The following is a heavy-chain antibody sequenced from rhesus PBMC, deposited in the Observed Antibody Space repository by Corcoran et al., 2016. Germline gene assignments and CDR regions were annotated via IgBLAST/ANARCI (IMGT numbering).Heavy chain of an antibody. Sequence: QVQLQESGPGLVKPSETLSLTCAVSGGSFSSYWWSWIRQPPGKGLEWSGEINGNSGRPNYNPSLKSRVTISKDASKNQFSLKLSSVTAADTAVYYCARDSQQYLDWLPFDYWGQGVLVTVSS. V-gene: IGHV4-80*01. CDR2: INGNSGRP. D-gene: IGHD3-3*01. J-gene: IGHJ4*01. CDR1: GGSFSSYW. CDR3: ARDSQQYLDWLPFDY.